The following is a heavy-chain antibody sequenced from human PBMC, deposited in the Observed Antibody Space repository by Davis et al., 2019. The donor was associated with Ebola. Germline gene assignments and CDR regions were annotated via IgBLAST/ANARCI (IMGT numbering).Heavy chain of an antibody. CDR3: ARDQGYCSDTSCLLYDYCYMDV. V-gene: IGHV3-7*03. Sequence: GESLKISCAASGFTFSYSWTSWVRQALGKGLEWVDHIKQDGSEKYYVDSVKGRFTISRDNAKNSLYLQINSLRAEYTAVYYCARDQGYCSDTSCLLYDYCYMDVWGKGTTVTVSS. CDR1: GFTFSYSW. CDR2: IKQDGSEK. J-gene: IGHJ6*03. D-gene: IGHD2-2*01.